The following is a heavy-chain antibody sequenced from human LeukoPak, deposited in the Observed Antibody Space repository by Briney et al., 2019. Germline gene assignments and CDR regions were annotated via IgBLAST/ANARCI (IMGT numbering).Heavy chain of an antibody. J-gene: IGHJ6*02. CDR1: GYTFTSYG. D-gene: IGHD3-3*01. CDR2: ISAYNGNT. Sequence: ASVKVSCKASGYTFTSYGISWVRQAPGQGLEWMGWISAYNGNTNYAQKLQGRVTMTRDTSTSTAYMELRSLRSDDTAVYYCARAARRLNYYYYGMDVWGQGTTVTVSS. V-gene: IGHV1-18*01. CDR3: ARAARRLNYYYYGMDV.